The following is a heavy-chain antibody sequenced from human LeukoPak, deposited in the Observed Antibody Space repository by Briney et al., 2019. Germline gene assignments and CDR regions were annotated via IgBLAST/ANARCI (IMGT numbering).Heavy chain of an antibody. CDR2: ISYDGSNK. CDR1: GFTFSSYG. D-gene: IGHD3-10*01. Sequence: GGSLRLSCAASGFTFSSYGMHWVRQAPGKGLEWVAVISYDGSNKYYADSVKSRFTISRDNSKNTLYLQMNSLRTEDTAVYYCAKDSTPMVRGVIRFGYFDYWGQGTLVTVSS. V-gene: IGHV3-30*18. CDR3: AKDSTPMVRGVIRFGYFDY. J-gene: IGHJ4*02.